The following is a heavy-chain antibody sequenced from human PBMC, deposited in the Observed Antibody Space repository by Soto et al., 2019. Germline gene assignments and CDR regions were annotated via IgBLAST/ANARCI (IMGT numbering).Heavy chain of an antibody. CDR3: ARDRKESNYFDY. CDR1: GGSISSGGYS. V-gene: IGHV4-30-2*01. CDR2: IHQTGIT. Sequence: SLTCAVSGGSISSGGYSWSWIRQPPGKGLEWIGYIHQTGITYYNPSLKSRVTISLDRSNNQFSLNLSSVTAADTAAYFCARDRKESNYFDYWGQGTLVTVSS. J-gene: IGHJ4*02.